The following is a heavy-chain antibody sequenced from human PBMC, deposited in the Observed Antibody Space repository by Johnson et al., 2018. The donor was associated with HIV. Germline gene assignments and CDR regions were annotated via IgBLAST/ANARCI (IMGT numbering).Heavy chain of an antibody. Sequence: EVQLVESGGGVVQPGRSLRLSCAASGFTFSSNYMSWVRQAPGKGLEWVSVIYRGGSTYYINSVKGRFTISRDNSKNTLYLQMNSVRAEDTAVYYCAREWGEGAFDIWGQGTMVTVSS. CDR3: AREWGEGAFDI. V-gene: IGHV3-66*01. CDR1: GFTFSSNY. J-gene: IGHJ3*02. D-gene: IGHD3-16*01. CDR2: IYRGGST.